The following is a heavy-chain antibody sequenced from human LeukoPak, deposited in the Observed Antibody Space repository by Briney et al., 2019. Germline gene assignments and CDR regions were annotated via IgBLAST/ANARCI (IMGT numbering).Heavy chain of an antibody. CDR3: ARVTLRFYGYYGMDV. CDR2: IYYSGST. D-gene: IGHD3-3*01. Sequence: SETLSLTCTVTGGSISSGDYCWSWIRQPPGKGLEWIGYIYYSGSTYYNPSLKSRVTISVDTSKNQFSLKLSSVTAADTAVYYCARVTLRFYGYYGMDVWGQGTTVTVSS. J-gene: IGHJ6*02. V-gene: IGHV4-30-4*01. CDR1: GGSISSGDYC.